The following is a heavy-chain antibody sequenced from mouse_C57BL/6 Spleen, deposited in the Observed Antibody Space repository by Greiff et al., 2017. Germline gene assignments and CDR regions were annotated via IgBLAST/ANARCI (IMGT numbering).Heavy chain of an antibody. CDR1: GYTFTSYW. CDR2: IYPGSGST. D-gene: IGHD1-1*01. Sequence: QVQLQQPGAELVKPGASVKMSCKASGYTFTSYWITWVKQRPGQGLEWIGDIYPGSGSTNYNEKFKSKATLTVDTSSSTAYMQLSSLTSEDSAVYYCARDSHYYGSRGYAMDYWGQGTSVTVSA. J-gene: IGHJ4*01. V-gene: IGHV1-55*01. CDR3: ARDSHYYGSRGYAMDY.